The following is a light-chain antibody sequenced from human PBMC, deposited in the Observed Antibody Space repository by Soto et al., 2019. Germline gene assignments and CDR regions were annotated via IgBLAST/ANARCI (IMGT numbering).Light chain of an antibody. CDR1: QGINNY. Sequence: DIQLTQSPSFLSASIGDRVTITCRASQGINNYLAWYQQKPGKAPKLLIYVASTLQSGVPSRFSDSGSGTEFTLTISSLQPEDFATYYCQQLNSYPLTFGQVTRLEIK. CDR3: QQLNSYPLT. CDR2: VAS. V-gene: IGKV1-9*01. J-gene: IGKJ5*01.